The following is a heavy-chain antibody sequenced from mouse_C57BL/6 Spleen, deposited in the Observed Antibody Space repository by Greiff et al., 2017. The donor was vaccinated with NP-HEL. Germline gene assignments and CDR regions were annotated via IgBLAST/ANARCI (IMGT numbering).Heavy chain of an antibody. Sequence: QVQLKQSGAELVRPGTSVKVSCKASGYAFTNYLIEWVKQRPGQGLEWIGLINPGSGGTNYNEKFKGKATLTADKSSSTDYMQLSSLTSEDSAVYFCARNDGYYRAMDYWGQGTSVTVSS. J-gene: IGHJ4*01. CDR3: ARNDGYYRAMDY. CDR2: INPGSGGT. CDR1: GYAFTNYL. D-gene: IGHD2-3*01. V-gene: IGHV1-54*01.